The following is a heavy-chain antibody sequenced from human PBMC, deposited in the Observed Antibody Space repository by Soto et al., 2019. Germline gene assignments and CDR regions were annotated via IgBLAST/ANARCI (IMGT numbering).Heavy chain of an antibody. J-gene: IGHJ6*02. D-gene: IGHD3-10*01. Sequence: PGESLKISCKGSGYSFTSYWISWVRQMPGKGLEWMGRIDPSDSYTNYSPSFQGHVTISADKSISTAYLQWSSLKASDTAMYYCARLALFTMVRGVESANYAMDVWGQGTTVTVSS. V-gene: IGHV5-10-1*01. CDR3: ARLALFTMVRGVESANYAMDV. CDR2: IDPSDSYT. CDR1: GYSFTSYW.